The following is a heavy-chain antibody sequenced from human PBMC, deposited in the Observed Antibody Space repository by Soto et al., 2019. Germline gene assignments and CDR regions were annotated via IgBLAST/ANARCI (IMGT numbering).Heavy chain of an antibody. CDR1: GFTFDDYA. V-gene: IGHV3-9*01. Sequence: EVQLEESGGALVQPGRSLRLSCAASGFTFDDYAMYWVRQVLGKGLEWVSSISWNSGNIGYADSVKGRFTTSRDNAENSLYLQMNSLRPEDTALVYCVRSKGGYSYGTPFDYWGQGTLVTVSS. CDR3: VRSKGGYSYGTPFDY. CDR2: ISWNSGNI. D-gene: IGHD5-18*01. J-gene: IGHJ4*02.